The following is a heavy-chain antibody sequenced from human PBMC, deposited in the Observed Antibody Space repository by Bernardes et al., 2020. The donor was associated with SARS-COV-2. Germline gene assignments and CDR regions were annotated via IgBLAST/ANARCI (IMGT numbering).Heavy chain of an antibody. D-gene: IGHD6-19*01. CDR3: ARGHGCDY. V-gene: IGHV3-48*03. CDR1: GFSLSGYA. J-gene: IGHJ4*02. Sequence: GGSLRLSCEASGFSLSGYAMTWVRQAPGKGLEWVSYSSISGFNSDYAESVKGRFTVSRDNAKNSLYLEMNSLRAEDTGVYYCARGHGCDYWGQGTLVTVSS. CDR2: SSISGFNS.